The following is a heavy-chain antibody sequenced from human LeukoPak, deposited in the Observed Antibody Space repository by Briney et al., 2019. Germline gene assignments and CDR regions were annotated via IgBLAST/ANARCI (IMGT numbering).Heavy chain of an antibody. CDR1: GYTFTGYY. J-gene: IGHJ3*01. D-gene: IGHD3-22*01. CDR2: INPNSGGT. Sequence: GASVKVSCKASGYTFTGYYMPWVRQAPGQGLEWMGWINPNSGGTNYAQKFQGRVTMTRDTSISTAYMELSRLRSDDTAVYYCARDLRTIYYDSSGCAAWGQGTMVTVSS. CDR3: ARDLRTIYYDSSGCAA. V-gene: IGHV1-2*02.